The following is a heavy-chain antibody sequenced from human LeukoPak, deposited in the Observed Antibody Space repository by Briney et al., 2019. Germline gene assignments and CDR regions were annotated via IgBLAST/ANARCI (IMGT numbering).Heavy chain of an antibody. Sequence: GGSLRLSCAASGFTFSSYWMSWVRQAPGKGLEWVASIKQDGSEKYYVDSVKGRLTISRDNAKNSLYLQMSSLRAEDTAVYYCARDSGPFEQYYISGSDYNPRLTSGGFDHWGQGTLVTVSS. V-gene: IGHV3-7*01. D-gene: IGHD3-10*01. CDR3: ARDSGPFEQYYISGSDYNPRLTSGGFDH. CDR2: IKQDGSEK. J-gene: IGHJ4*02. CDR1: GFTFSSYW.